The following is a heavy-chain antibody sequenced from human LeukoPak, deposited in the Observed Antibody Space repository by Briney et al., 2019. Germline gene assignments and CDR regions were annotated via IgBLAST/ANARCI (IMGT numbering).Heavy chain of an antibody. CDR2: INQDGSEK. D-gene: IGHD2-15*01. CDR3: AREGCSGGSCYHNWFDP. V-gene: IGHV3-7*01. CDR1: GFTFSSYW. Sequence: GGSLRLSCAASGFTFSSYWMSWVRQAPGKGLEWVANINQDGSEKYYVGSVKGRFTISRDNAKNSLYLQMNSLRAEDTAVYYCAREGCSGGSCYHNWFDPWGQGTLVTVSS. J-gene: IGHJ5*02.